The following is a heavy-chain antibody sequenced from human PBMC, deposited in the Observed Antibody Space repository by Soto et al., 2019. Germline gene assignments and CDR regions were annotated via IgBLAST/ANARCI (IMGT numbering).Heavy chain of an antibody. CDR1: GGSISSSNW. Sequence: QVQLQESGPGLVKPSGTLSLTCAVSGGSISSSNWWSWVRQPPGKGLEWIGEIYHSGSTNYNPSLKSRVTISVDKSKNQFSLKLSSVTAADTAVYYCAREMVGYSHGGIYYYYGMDVWGQGTTVTVSS. V-gene: IGHV4-4*02. CDR2: IYHSGST. J-gene: IGHJ6*02. CDR3: AREMVGYSHGGIYYYYGMDV. D-gene: IGHD5-18*01.